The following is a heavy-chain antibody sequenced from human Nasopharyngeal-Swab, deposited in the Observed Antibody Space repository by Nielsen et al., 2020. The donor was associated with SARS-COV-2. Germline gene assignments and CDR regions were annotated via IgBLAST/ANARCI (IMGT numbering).Heavy chain of an antibody. J-gene: IGHJ1*01. V-gene: IGHV4-4*09. CDR2: VYQSGET. D-gene: IGHD2-2*01. Sequence: SETLSLTCTVSGGSISSYYWSWIRQSPEKGLEWVATVYQSGETYYNPSLRSRVTISVDTSKSQFSLKLSSVTAADTAIYYCAVGYCSSSNCYREYFQHWGQGTLVTVSS. CDR3: AVGYCSSSNCYREYFQH. CDR1: GGSISSYY.